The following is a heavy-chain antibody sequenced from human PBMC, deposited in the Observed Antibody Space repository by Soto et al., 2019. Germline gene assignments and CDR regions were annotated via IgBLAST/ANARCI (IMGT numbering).Heavy chain of an antibody. J-gene: IGHJ6*02. D-gene: IGHD2-2*01. Sequence: QVQLVQPGAEVRKPGASVKLSCNTSGYSFGDFAIHWVRQTPGLSLEWMGWINAGIGNFKHSQRFQGRVSLTRDTSTSTGYLELRRLTSEDTAVYYCARPSCSTPDCLRPYKLYGLDVWGHGTTVIVS. V-gene: IGHV1-3*01. CDR1: GYSFGDFA. CDR2: INAGIGNF. CDR3: ARPSCSTPDCLRPYKLYGLDV.